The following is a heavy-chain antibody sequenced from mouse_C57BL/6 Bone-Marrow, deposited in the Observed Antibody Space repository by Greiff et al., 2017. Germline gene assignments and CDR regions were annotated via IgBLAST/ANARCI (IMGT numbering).Heavy chain of an antibody. CDR1: GYTFTSYG. Sequence: FPLPPSGPALARAGVVVPLSCQASGYTFTSYGISWVKQRTGQGLEWIGEIYPSSGNTYYNEKFKGKATLTADKSSSTAYMELRSLTSEDSAVYVCASCLCYYGSSYYYWYIEVWGTGTTVTVSS. J-gene: IGHJ1*03. CDR3: ASCLCYYGSSYYYWYIEV. V-gene: IGHV1-81*01. D-gene: IGHD1-1*01. CDR2: IYPSSGNT.